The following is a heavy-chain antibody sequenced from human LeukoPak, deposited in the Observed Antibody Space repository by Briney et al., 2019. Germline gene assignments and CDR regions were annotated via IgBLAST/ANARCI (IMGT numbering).Heavy chain of an antibody. V-gene: IGHV3-30*18. CDR1: GFRFIDYG. J-gene: IGHJ6*02. CDR3: AELLLRQDYFYGMDV. CDR2: ISDDGDNK. Sequence: GGSLRLSCAASGFRFIDYGMHWVRQPPGKGLQWVSFISDDGDNKYYTDSVKGRFTISRDNSKNTLYLQMNNLSADDTAVYYCAELLLRQDYFYGMDVWGQGTTVTVSS. D-gene: IGHD2/OR15-2a*01.